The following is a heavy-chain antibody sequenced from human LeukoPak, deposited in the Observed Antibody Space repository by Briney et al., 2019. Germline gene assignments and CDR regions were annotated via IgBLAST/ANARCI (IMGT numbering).Heavy chain of an antibody. Sequence: GGSPRLSCAASGLTFSSYWMHWVRQAPGKGLVWVSRINSDGSSTSYADSVKGRFTISRDNAKNTLYLQMNSLRAEDTAVYYCARAAYSGSTYYYYYYMDVWGKGTTVTISS. CDR3: ARAAYSGSTYYYYYYMDV. CDR1: GLTFSSYW. D-gene: IGHD1-26*01. CDR2: INSDGSST. V-gene: IGHV3-74*01. J-gene: IGHJ6*03.